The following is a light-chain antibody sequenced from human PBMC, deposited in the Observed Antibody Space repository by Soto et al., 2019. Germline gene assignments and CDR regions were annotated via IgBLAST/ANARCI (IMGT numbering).Light chain of an antibody. V-gene: IGKV3-20*01. J-gene: IGKJ2*01. CDR3: QQYSTPPRMYT. Sequence: EIVLTQSPGTLSLSPGERATLSCRTSQSVSCDFLAWYQQKPGQAPRLLIYAASNRTTGIPDRFSGSRSGTDFILTISRLEPEDFAVYYCQQYSTPPRMYTFGLGTKLEIK. CDR1: QSVSCDF. CDR2: AAS.